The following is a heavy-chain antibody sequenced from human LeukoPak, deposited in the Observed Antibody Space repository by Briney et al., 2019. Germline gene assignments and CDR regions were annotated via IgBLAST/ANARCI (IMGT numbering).Heavy chain of an antibody. Sequence: GGSLRLSCAASGFTFSSYAMHWVRQAPGKGLEWVAVISYDGSNKYYADSVKGRFTISRDNSKNTLYLQMNSLRAEDTAVYYCAKARAPLSTSCPGYWGQGTLVTVSS. D-gene: IGHD2-2*01. J-gene: IGHJ4*02. CDR2: ISYDGSNK. CDR1: GFTFSSYA. CDR3: AKARAPLSTSCPGY. V-gene: IGHV3-30-3*01.